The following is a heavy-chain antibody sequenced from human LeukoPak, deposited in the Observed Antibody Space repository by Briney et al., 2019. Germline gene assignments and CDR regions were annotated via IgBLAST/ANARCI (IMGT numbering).Heavy chain of an antibody. CDR3: ASLVGKDFSLFDY. J-gene: IGHJ4*02. CDR1: GFSLSSFA. Sequence: PGRSLRLSCAASGFSLSSFAMHWVRQAPGKGLEWVALISNDGESKYYADSVLGRFTISRDNSKNTLYLQMDSLRAEDTAVYYCASLVGKDFSLFDYWGQGTLVAVSS. D-gene: IGHD2-8*02. V-gene: IGHV3-30*04. CDR2: ISNDGESK.